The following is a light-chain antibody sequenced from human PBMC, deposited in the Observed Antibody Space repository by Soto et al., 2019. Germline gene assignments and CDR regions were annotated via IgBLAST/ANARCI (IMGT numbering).Light chain of an antibody. V-gene: IGKV3-15*01. Sequence: VMTQSPATLSVSPGERATLSCRASQTVSSNLAWYQQKPGQAPRLLIYGASTRATGIPARFSGSGSGTEFTLTITSLQSEDFAIYYCQQYNNWPPLTFGGGTKVDIK. CDR1: QTVSSN. J-gene: IGKJ4*01. CDR3: QQYNNWPPLT. CDR2: GAS.